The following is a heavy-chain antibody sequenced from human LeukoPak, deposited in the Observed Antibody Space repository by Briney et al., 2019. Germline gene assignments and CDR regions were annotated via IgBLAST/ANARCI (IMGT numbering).Heavy chain of an antibody. D-gene: IGHD3-22*01. Sequence: AASVKVSCKASGYTFTGYYMHWVRQAPGQGLEWMGWINPNSGGTNYAQKFQGRVTMTRDTSISTAYMELSRLRSDDTAVYYCARDSYDSSGYVFDYWGQGTLVTVS. CDR2: INPNSGGT. J-gene: IGHJ4*02. CDR1: GYTFTGYY. V-gene: IGHV1-2*02. CDR3: ARDSYDSSGYVFDY.